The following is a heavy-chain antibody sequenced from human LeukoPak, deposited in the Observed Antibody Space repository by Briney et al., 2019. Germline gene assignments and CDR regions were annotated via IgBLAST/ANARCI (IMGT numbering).Heavy chain of an antibody. Sequence: TGGSLRLSCAASGFTFSGYDMQWVRQAPGKGLEWVSGISRSGPTYYRDSVKGRFTISRDNSKDTLYLQMDSLRAEDTATYYCAKGESFASAMWGQGTMVTVSS. CDR2: ISRSGPT. V-gene: IGHV3-23*01. CDR1: GFTFSGYD. CDR3: AKGESFASAM. J-gene: IGHJ3*02.